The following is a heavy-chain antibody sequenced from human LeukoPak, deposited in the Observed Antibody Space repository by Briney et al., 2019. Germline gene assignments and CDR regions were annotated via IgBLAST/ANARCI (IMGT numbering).Heavy chain of an antibody. D-gene: IGHD4-17*01. Sequence: PGRSLRLFCAASGFTFSSYAMHWVRQAPGKGLEWVAVISYDGSNKFYADSVKGRFTFSRDNSKNTLYLQMDSLRAEETAVYYCARGTVTSRTWYFDLWGRGTLVTVSS. V-gene: IGHV3-30*04. CDR2: ISYDGSNK. CDR3: ARGTVTSRTWYFDL. CDR1: GFTFSSYA. J-gene: IGHJ2*01.